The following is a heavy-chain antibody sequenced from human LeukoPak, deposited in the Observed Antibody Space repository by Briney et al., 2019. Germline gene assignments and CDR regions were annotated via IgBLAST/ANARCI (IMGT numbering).Heavy chain of an antibody. V-gene: IGHV4-39*01. CDR2: IYYSGST. CDR3: AGAEDYYYGMDV. CDR1: GGSISSSSYY. Sequence: SETLSLTCTVSGGSISSSSYYWGWIRPPPGKGLEWIGSIYYSGSTYYNPSLKSRVTISVDTSKNQFSLKLSSVTAADTAVYYCAGAEDYYYGMDVWGQGTTVTVSS. J-gene: IGHJ6*02.